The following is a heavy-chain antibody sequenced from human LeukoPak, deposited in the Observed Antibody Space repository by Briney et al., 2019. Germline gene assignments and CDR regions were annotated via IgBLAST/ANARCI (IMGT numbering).Heavy chain of an antibody. J-gene: IGHJ4*02. CDR2: IHPSGRL. CDR3: SRGLDSRKLGY. D-gene: IGHD3-22*01. Sequence: SQTLSLTCTVSGASFSSGDQYWNWIRHHPGKGLEWIGSIHPSGRLYNNPSLESRVTISIDTSKNQFSLNLNSVTAADTAVCFCSRGLDSRKLGYWGQGTLVTVSS. V-gene: IGHV4-31*03. CDR1: GASFSSGDQY.